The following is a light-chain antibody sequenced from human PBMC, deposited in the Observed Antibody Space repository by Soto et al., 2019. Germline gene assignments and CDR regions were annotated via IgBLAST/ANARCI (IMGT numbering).Light chain of an antibody. CDR2: AAS. J-gene: IGKJ5*01. V-gene: IGKV1-9*01. CDR1: QGISSY. Sequence: DIQLTQSPSFLSASVGDRFTITCRSSQGISSYLAWYQQKPGKAPKLLIYAASTLQSGVPSRFSGSGSGTDFTLTISSLQPEDFATYYCQQLNSYPLTFGQGTRLEIK. CDR3: QQLNSYPLT.